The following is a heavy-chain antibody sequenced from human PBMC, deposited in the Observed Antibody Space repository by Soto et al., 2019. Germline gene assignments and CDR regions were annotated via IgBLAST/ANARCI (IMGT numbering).Heavy chain of an antibody. CDR2: ISSSSSTI. CDR1: GFTFSSYS. J-gene: IGHJ4*02. D-gene: IGHD4-17*01. Sequence: EVQLVESGGGLVQPGGSLRLSCVASGFTFSSYSMNWVRQAPGKGLEWVSYISSSSSTIFYADSVKGRFTISRDNAKNSLYLQMNSLRDEDTAVYYCARDLLWAPYVDYESHWGQGTLVTFSS. V-gene: IGHV3-48*02. CDR3: ARDLLWAPYVDYESH.